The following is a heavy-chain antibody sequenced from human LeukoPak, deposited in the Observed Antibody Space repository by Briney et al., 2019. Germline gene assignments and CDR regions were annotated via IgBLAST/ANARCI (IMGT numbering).Heavy chain of an antibody. CDR3: VREVGRPKTFYLDS. Sequence: GGSLRLSCIASGFVFSRDNMNWVRRAPGKGLEWVAHISEAIYYADSVQGRFTISRDNAKNSLYLQMSNLRAEDTAMYYCVREVGRPKTFYLDSWGRGTPVTVSS. CDR1: GFVFSRDN. D-gene: IGHD3-16*01. J-gene: IGHJ4*02. CDR2: ISEAI. V-gene: IGHV3-48*04.